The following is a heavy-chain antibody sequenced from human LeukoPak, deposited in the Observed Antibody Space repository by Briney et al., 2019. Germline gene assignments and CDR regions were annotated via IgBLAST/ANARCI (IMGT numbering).Heavy chain of an antibody. Sequence: ASVKVSCKTSGYTFTSYYMHWVRQAPGQGLEWMGWVNPTSGGTNYAQKFQGRVTMTRDTSISTAYMELSRLRSDDTAVYYCAREDLYYYDSSGSEYFQHWGQGTLVTVSS. V-gene: IGHV1-2*02. CDR1: GYTFTSYY. J-gene: IGHJ1*01. CDR2: VNPTSGGT. CDR3: AREDLYYYDSSGSEYFQH. D-gene: IGHD3-22*01.